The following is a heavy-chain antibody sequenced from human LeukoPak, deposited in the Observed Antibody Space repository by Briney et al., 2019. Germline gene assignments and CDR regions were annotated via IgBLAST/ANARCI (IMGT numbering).Heavy chain of an antibody. CDR1: GFTFSSYA. Sequence: GGSLRLSCSASGFTFSSYAIHWVRQGPGKGLEYVSVINNDGDKTFYSDSVKGRFTISRDNSQNTMSLQMTSLRVEDTAVYYCVKGPYVVRGVHIRGPIFFDYWGRGTLVTVSS. CDR2: INNDGDKT. CDR3: VKGPYVVRGVHIRGPIFFDY. V-gene: IGHV3-64D*06. J-gene: IGHJ4*02. D-gene: IGHD3-10*01.